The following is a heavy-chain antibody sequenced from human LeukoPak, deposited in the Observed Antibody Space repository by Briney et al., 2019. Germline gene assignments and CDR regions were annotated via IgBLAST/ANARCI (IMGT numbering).Heavy chain of an antibody. Sequence: GRSLRLSCAASGFTCDDYAMHWVRQAPGNGLEWVLGIRWNSGSIGYGASVKCRFTISRDNAKNSLYLQMNSLRAEDTALYYCAKDMAGTTTAWFDPWGQGTLVTVSS. CDR1: GFTCDDYA. CDR2: IRWNSGSI. CDR3: AKDMAGTTTAWFDP. J-gene: IGHJ5*02. D-gene: IGHD6-19*01. V-gene: IGHV3-9*01.